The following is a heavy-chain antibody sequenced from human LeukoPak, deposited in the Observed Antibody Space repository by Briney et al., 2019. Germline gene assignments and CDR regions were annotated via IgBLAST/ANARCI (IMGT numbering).Heavy chain of an antibody. CDR1: GGSISSYY. CDR2: IYYSGST. V-gene: IGHV4-59*01. J-gene: IGHJ6*02. Sequence: PSETLSLTCTVSGGSISSYYWSWIRQPPGKGLEWIGYIYYSGSTNYNPSLKSRVTISVDTSKNQFSLKLSSVTAADTAVYYCARAYSYGFREPYGMDVWGQGTTVTVSS. D-gene: IGHD5-18*01. CDR3: ARAYSYGFREPYGMDV.